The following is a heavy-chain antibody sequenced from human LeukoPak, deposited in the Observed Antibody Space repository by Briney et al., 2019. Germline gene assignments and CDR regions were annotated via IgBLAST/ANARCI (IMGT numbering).Heavy chain of an antibody. J-gene: IGHJ4*02. V-gene: IGHV3-48*03. CDR3: ARGSVLIDH. CDR2: ITGSGGAR. CDR1: GFSFSSYE. Sequence: PGGSLRISCAASGFSFSSYEMNWVRQAPGKGLEWLSYITGSGGARSYADPVKGRFTISRDNAKNSVFLQMNSLRAEDTAVYYCARGSVLIDHWGQGTLVTVSS. D-gene: IGHD6-6*01.